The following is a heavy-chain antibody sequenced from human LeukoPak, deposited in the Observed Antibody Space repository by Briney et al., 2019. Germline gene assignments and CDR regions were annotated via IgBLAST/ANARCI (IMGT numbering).Heavy chain of an antibody. J-gene: IGHJ6*04. CDR3: AELGITMIGGV. D-gene: IGHD3-10*02. CDR2: ISSSSTYI. V-gene: IGHV3-21*01. CDR1: GFTFSSYS. Sequence: GGSLRLSCAASGFTFSSYSMSWVRQAPGKGLEWVSSISSSSTYIYYADSVKGRFTISRDNAKNSLYLQMNSLRAEDTAVYYCAELGITMIGGVWGKGTTVTISS.